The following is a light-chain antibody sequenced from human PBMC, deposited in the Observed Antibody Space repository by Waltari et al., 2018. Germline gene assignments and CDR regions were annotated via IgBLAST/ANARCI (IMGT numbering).Light chain of an antibody. Sequence: ESVLTQSPGTLSLSPGERATLSCRASQSVSSSYLAWYQQRPGQAPRLLFFGASSRATGVPDRFSGSVSWTDFSLTISRLEPEDFAVYFCQQYGGSPTYTFGQGTKLEIK. J-gene: IGKJ2*01. CDR3: QQYGGSPTYT. V-gene: IGKV3-20*01. CDR2: GAS. CDR1: QSVSSSY.